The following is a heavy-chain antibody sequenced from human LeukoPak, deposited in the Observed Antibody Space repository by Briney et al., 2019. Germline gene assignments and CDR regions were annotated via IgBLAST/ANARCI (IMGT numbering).Heavy chain of an antibody. V-gene: IGHV3-7*04. J-gene: IGHJ4*02. D-gene: IGHD3-22*01. CDR1: RFALSRYW. CDR3: ARGSGDVSGYYL. CDR2: IKEDGSEK. Sequence: GGSLRLSCVASRFALSRYWMSWVRQAPGKGLEWVANIKEDGSEKNYVDSVKGRFTISRDNTKNSLYLQMNSLRVEDTAVYYCARGSGDVSGYYLWGQGTLVTVSS.